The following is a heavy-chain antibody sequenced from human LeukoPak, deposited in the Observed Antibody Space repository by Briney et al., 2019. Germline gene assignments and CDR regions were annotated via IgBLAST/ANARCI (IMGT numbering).Heavy chain of an antibody. Sequence: GSLRLSCAASRFTFDDYIMHWVRQAPGKGLEWVSLISWDGETTYYADSVKGRFTTSRDNSKNSLYLQMNSLRSEDTALYYCARRAYCGGDCYTDYWGQGTLVTVSS. CDR3: ARRAYCGGDCYTDY. J-gene: IGHJ4*02. V-gene: IGHV3-43*01. D-gene: IGHD2-21*02. CDR2: ISWDGETT. CDR1: RFTFDDYI.